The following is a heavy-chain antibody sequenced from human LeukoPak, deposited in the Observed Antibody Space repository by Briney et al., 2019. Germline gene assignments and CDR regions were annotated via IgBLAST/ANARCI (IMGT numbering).Heavy chain of an antibody. CDR1: GGSISSYS. CDR2: IYYSGST. J-gene: IGHJ4*02. V-gene: IGHV4-59*12. Sequence: SETLSLTCTVSGGSISSYSWSWIRQPPGKGLEWIGYIYYSGSTYYNPSLKSRVTISVDTSKNQFSLKLSSVTAADTAVYYCARAAGRDTTSGLDFDYWGQGILVTVSS. CDR3: ARAAGRDTTSGLDFDY. D-gene: IGHD1-26*01.